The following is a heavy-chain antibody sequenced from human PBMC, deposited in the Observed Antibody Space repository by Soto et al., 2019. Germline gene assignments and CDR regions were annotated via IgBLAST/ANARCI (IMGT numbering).Heavy chain of an antibody. CDR1: GDSVSSNSAA. CDR3: AREVAGGSYSNYPGGPFDY. Sequence: SQTLSLTCAISGDSVSSNSAAWNWIRQSPSRGLEWLGRTYYRSKWYNDYAVSVKSRITINPDTSKNQFSLQLNSVTPEDTAVYYCAREVAGGSYSNYPGGPFDYWGQGTLVTAPQ. J-gene: IGHJ4*02. D-gene: IGHD4-4*01. V-gene: IGHV6-1*01. CDR2: TYYRSKWYN.